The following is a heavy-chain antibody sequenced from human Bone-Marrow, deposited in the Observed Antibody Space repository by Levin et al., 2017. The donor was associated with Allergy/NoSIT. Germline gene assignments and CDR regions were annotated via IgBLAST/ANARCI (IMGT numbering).Heavy chain of an antibody. CDR3: ARGVYYYDSSGYYYFDY. Sequence: GESLKISCAASGFTFSSYWMSWVRQAPGKGLEWVANIKQDGSEKYYVDSVKGRFTISRDNAKNSLYLQMNSLRAEDTAVYYCARGVYYYDSSGYYYFDYWGQGTLVTVSS. J-gene: IGHJ4*02. D-gene: IGHD3-22*01. CDR1: GFTFSSYW. CDR2: IKQDGSEK. V-gene: IGHV3-7*01.